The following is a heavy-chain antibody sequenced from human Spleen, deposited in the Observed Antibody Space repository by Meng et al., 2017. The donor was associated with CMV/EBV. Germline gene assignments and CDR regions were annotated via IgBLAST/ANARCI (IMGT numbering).Heavy chain of an antibody. D-gene: IGHD6-6*01. CDR1: GGSFSGYY. CDR2: INHSGST. CDR3: ARGGLAARRVYNWFDP. V-gene: IGHV4-34*01. J-gene: IGHJ5*02. Sequence: SETLSLTCAVYGGSFSGYYWSWIRQPPGKGLEWIGEINHSGSTNYNPSLKSRVTISVDTSKNQFSLKLSSVTAADTAVYYCARGGLAARRVYNWFDPWGQGTLVTVSS.